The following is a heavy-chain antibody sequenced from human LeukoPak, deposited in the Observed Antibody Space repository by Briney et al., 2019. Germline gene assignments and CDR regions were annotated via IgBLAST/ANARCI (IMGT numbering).Heavy chain of an antibody. CDR2: ISYDGSNK. V-gene: IGHV3-30*04. CDR1: GFTFSSYA. CDR3: ARGTYYYDSSGPFKSPFDY. D-gene: IGHD3-22*01. Sequence: GGSLRLSCAASGFTFSSYAMHWVRQAPGKGLEWVAVISYDGSNKYYADSVKGRFTISRDNAKNSLYLQMNSLRAEDTAVYYCARGTYYYDSSGPFKSPFDYWGQGTLVTVSS. J-gene: IGHJ4*02.